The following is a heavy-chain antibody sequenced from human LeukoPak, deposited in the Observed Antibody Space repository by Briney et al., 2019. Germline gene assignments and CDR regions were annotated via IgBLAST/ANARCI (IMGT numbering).Heavy chain of an antibody. Sequence: GGSLRLSCTASGFTFGDYAMSWVRQAPGKGLEWVGFIRSKAYGGTTEYAASVKGRFTISRDDSKSIAYLQMNSLKTEDTAVYYCTRGGYDILTGYYCDYWGQETLVTVSS. D-gene: IGHD3-9*01. CDR2: IRSKAYGGTT. CDR3: TRGGYDILTGYYCDY. V-gene: IGHV3-49*04. CDR1: GFTFGDYA. J-gene: IGHJ4*02.